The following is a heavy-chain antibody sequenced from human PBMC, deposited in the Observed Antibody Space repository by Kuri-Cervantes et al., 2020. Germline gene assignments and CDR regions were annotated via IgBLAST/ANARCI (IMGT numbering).Heavy chain of an antibody. V-gene: IGHV1-2*02. CDR2: INPNSGGT. CDR3: AKGVTLVRWGEYYYYMDV. D-gene: IGHD4/OR15-4a*01. Sequence: ASVKVSCKASGYTFTGYDINWVRQATGQGLEWMGWINPNSGGTNYAQKFQGRVTMTRDTSISTAYMELSSLRAEDTAVYYCAKGVTLVRWGEYYYYMDVWGKGTTVTVSS. CDR1: GYTFTGYD. J-gene: IGHJ6*03.